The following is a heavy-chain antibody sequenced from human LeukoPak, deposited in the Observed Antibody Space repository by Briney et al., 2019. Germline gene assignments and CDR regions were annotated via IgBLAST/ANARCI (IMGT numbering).Heavy chain of an antibody. V-gene: IGHV3-64*01. D-gene: IGHD4-17*01. CDR3: ARESAYGDYEDY. CDR1: GFIFSSYA. J-gene: IGHJ4*02. CDR2: ISSNGGST. Sequence: GGSLRLSCAASGFIFSSYAMHWVRQAPGKGLEYVSAISSNGGSTYCANSVKGRFTISRDNSKNTLYLQMGSLRAEDMAVYYCARESAYGDYEDYWGQGTLVTVSS.